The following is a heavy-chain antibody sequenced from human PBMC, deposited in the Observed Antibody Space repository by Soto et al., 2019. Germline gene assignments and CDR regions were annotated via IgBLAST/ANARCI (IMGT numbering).Heavy chain of an antibody. D-gene: IGHD2-2*01. V-gene: IGHV1-69*01. CDR2: IIPISDTT. J-gene: IGHJ6*02. CDR1: GGTFSSYA. Sequence: QVQLVQSGAAVKKPGSSVKVSCKASGGTFSSYAISWVRQAPGQGLEWRGGIIPISDTTNYAQKFQGRFTITADESTSTAYMELSSLRSEDTAVYYCARSQGSSTSLEIYYYYYYGMDVWGQGTTVTVSS. CDR3: ARSQGSSTSLEIYYYYYYGMDV.